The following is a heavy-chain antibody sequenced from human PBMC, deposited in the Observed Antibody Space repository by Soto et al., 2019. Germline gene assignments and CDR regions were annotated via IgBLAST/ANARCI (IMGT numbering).Heavy chain of an antibody. V-gene: IGHV4-31*03. CDR2: IYNTGRT. CDR1: GGSISSGGYY. Sequence: QVQLQESGPGLVKPSQTLSLSCTVSGGSISSGGYYWSWIRQHPGKGLEWMGYIYNTGRTDYNPSLESRVTISLDTSKSQFSLQLTSVTAADTAVYYCARLPAITLSRGAFGMDVWGQGTTVTVSS. J-gene: IGHJ6*02. D-gene: IGHD3-10*01. CDR3: ARLPAITLSRGAFGMDV.